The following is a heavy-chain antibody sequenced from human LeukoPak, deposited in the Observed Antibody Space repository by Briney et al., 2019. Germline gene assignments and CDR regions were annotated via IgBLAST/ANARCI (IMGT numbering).Heavy chain of an antibody. CDR2: ISGSGGST. CDR3: AKAGHYGSGSYYSDY. V-gene: IGHV3-23*01. CDR1: GFTFSSYA. D-gene: IGHD3-10*01. Sequence: GGSLRLSCAASGFTFSSYAMSWVRRAPGKGLEWVSAISGSGGSTYYADSVKGRFTISRDNSKNTLYLQMNSLRAEDTAVYYCAKAGHYGSGSYYSDYWGRGTLVTVSS. J-gene: IGHJ4*02.